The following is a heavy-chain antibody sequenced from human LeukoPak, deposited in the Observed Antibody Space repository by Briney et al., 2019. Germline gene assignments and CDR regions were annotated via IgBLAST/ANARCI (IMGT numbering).Heavy chain of an antibody. Sequence: PSETLSLTCIVSGGSISSSSYYWGWIRQPPGKGLEWIGSIYYSGSTYYNPSLKSRVTISVDTSKNQFSLKLSSVTATDTAVYYCASQGGGISGYYYYYWGQGTLVTASS. CDR1: GGSISSSSYY. D-gene: IGHD3-22*01. CDR2: IYYSGST. V-gene: IGHV4-39*01. CDR3: ASQGGGISGYYYYY. J-gene: IGHJ4*02.